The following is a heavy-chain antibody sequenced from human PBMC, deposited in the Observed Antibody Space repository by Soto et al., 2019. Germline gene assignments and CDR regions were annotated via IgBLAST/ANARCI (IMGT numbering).Heavy chain of an antibody. CDR3: ARREIQGPIDY. CDR2: IYYSGTT. CDR1: GGSISSGGYS. Sequence: SETLSLTCAVSGGSISSGGYSWSWIRQPPGKGLEWIGYIYYSGTTYYNPSLKSRVTMSVDTSKNQFSLKLTSVTAVDTAVYYPARREIQGPIDYWGQGTLVPVSS. J-gene: IGHJ4*02. V-gene: IGHV4-30-2*01. D-gene: IGHD1-26*01.